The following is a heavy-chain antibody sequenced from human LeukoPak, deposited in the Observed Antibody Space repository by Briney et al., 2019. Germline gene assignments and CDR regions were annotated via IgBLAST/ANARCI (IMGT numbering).Heavy chain of an antibody. Sequence: ASVKVSCKASGYTFTSYAMNWVRQAPGQGLEWMGWINTNTGNPTYAQGFTGRFVFSLDTSVSTAYLQISSLKAEDTAVYYCARGPSITMVRGVITRANWFDPWGQGTLVTVSS. V-gene: IGHV7-4-1*02. D-gene: IGHD3-10*01. CDR2: INTNTGNP. CDR1: GYTFTSYA. CDR3: ARGPSITMVRGVITRANWFDP. J-gene: IGHJ5*02.